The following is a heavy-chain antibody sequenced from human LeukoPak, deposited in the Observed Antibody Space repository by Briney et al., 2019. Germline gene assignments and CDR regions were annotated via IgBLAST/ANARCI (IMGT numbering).Heavy chain of an antibody. D-gene: IGHD6-13*01. CDR1: GGSLSGYY. J-gene: IGHJ4*02. CDR2: INHSGST. Sequence: SETLSLTCAVYGGSLSGYYWSWIRQPPGKGLEWIGEINHSGSTNYNPSLKSRVTISVDTSKNQFSLKLSSVTAADTAVYYCARLNAVTLAAAEDYWGQGTLVTVSS. V-gene: IGHV4-34*01. CDR3: ARLNAVTLAAAEDY.